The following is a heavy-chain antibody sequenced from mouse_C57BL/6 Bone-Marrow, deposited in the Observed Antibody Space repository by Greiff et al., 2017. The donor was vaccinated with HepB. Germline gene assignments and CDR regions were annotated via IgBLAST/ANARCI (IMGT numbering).Heavy chain of an antibody. J-gene: IGHJ4*01. Sequence: VQLQQSGPELVKPGASVKISCKASGYTFTDYYMNWVKQSHGKSLEWIGDINPNNGGTSYNQKFKDKATLTVDKSCSTAYMELRSLTSADSAVYYCARDYGSSYDAMDYWGQGTSVTVSS. CDR2: INPNNGGT. CDR3: ARDYGSSYDAMDY. D-gene: IGHD1-1*01. V-gene: IGHV1-26*01. CDR1: GYTFTDYY.